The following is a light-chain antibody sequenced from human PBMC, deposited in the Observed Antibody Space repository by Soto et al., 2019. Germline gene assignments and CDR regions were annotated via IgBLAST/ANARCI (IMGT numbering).Light chain of an antibody. V-gene: IGLV3-21*04. CDR3: QVWDSSSDLYV. Sequence: SYELTQPPSVSVAPGKTARITCGGNNIGSKSVHWYQQKPSQAPVLVIYYDSDRPSGIPERFSGSNSGNTATLTISRVEAGDEADYYCQVWDSSSDLYVFGTGTKLTVL. J-gene: IGLJ1*01. CDR1: NIGSKS. CDR2: YDS.